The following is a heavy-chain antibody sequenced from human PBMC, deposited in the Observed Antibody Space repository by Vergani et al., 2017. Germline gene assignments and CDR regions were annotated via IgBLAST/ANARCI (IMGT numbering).Heavy chain of an antibody. CDR1: GYTFTGYY. Sequence: QVQLVQSGAEVKKPGASVKVSCKASGYTFTGYYMHWVRQAPGQGLEWMGWINPNSGNTGYAQKFQGRVTMTRNTSISTAYMELSSLRSEDTAVYYCARGDDFWSGYSTYYFDYWGQGTLVTVSS. V-gene: IGHV1-8*02. CDR3: ARGDDFWSGYSTYYFDY. CDR2: INPNSGNT. D-gene: IGHD3-3*01. J-gene: IGHJ4*02.